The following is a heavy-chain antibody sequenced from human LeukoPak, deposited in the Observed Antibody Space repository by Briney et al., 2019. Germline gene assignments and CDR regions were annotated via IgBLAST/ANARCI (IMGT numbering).Heavy chain of an antibody. Sequence: GASVKVSCKASGYTFTSYGISWVRQAPGQGLEWMGWISAYNGNTNYAQKLQGRVTMTTDTSTSTAYMELRSLRSDDTAVYYCARISLDSSGYYSADYWGQGTLVTVSS. V-gene: IGHV1-18*01. CDR2: ISAYNGNT. D-gene: IGHD3-22*01. J-gene: IGHJ4*02. CDR1: GYTFTSYG. CDR3: ARISLDSSGYYSADY.